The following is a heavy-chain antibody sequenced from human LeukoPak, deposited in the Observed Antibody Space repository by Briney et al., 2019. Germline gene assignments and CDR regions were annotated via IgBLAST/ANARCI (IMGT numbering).Heavy chain of an antibody. Sequence: GGSLRLSCAASGFTFSKFPMGWVRQAPGRGLERVSAISASGDVTFYADSLRGRFTISRDNSKSTLYLQMNSLRAEDTAVYYCAKGHVGATTARCYDYWGQGTLVTVSS. J-gene: IGHJ4*02. D-gene: IGHD1-26*01. CDR3: AKGHVGATTARCYDY. CDR1: GFTFSKFP. V-gene: IGHV3-23*01. CDR2: ISASGDVT.